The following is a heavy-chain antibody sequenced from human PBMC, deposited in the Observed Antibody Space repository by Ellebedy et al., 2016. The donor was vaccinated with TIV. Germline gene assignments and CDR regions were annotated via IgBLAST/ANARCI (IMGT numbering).Heavy chain of an antibody. J-gene: IGHJ3*02. CDR2: IKQDGSEK. CDR3: ARESSSGWYRDAFDI. Sequence: PGGSLRLSCAASGFTFSYYWMSWVRQPPGKGLEWVANIKQDGSEKYYVDSLKGRFTISRDNAKNSPYLQMNSLRAEDTAVYYCARESSSGWYRDAFDIWGQGTVVTVSS. D-gene: IGHD6-19*01. CDR1: GFTFSYYW. V-gene: IGHV3-7*03.